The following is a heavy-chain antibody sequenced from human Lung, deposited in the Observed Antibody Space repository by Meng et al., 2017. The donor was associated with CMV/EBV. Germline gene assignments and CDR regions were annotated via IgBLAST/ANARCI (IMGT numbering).Heavy chain of an antibody. Sequence: DSISSKRWWSWFRQSQGKGLEWSEESHQRGSTKYNPYLESRLTIATDMSQNLFSLTLSSVTAADTAVYYRASTVEVQQVVYGTVGLWGQGTLVTVSS. CDR2: SHQRGST. J-gene: IGHJ4*02. CDR3: ASTVEVQQVVYGTVGL. CDR1: DSISSKRW. D-gene: IGHD6-6*01. V-gene: IGHV4-4*02.